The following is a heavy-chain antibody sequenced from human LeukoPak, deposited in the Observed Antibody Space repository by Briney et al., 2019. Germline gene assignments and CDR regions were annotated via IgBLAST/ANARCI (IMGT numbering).Heavy chain of an antibody. CDR2: IYYSGNT. CDR1: GGSISSSSYY. CDR3: AKWTEGGAFDS. J-gene: IGHJ3*01. V-gene: IGHV4-39*07. Sequence: SETLSLTCTVSGGSISSSSYYWGWIRQPPGKGLEWIGSIYYSGNTYYNPSLKSRVTISVDTSKNQFSLKLSSVTAADTAVYYCAKWTEGGAFDSWGQGTMLIVSS. D-gene: IGHD1-26*01.